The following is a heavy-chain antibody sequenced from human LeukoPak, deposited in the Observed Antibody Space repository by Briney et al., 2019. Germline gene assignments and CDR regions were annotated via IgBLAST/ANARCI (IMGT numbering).Heavy chain of an antibody. CDR2: IYYSGST. CDR3: AKGSRGYTYG. J-gene: IGHJ4*02. CDR1: GASVSSGSYY. Sequence: SETLSLTCTVSGASVSSGSYYWSWIRQPPGKGLEWIGYIYYSGSTNYNPSLKSRVTISVDTSKNQFSLKLSSVTAADTAVYYCAKGSRGYTYGWGQGTLVTVSS. V-gene: IGHV4-61*01. D-gene: IGHD5-18*01.